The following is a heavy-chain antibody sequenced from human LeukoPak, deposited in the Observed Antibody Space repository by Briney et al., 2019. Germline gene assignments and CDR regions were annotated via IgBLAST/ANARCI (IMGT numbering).Heavy chain of an antibody. Sequence: GGSLRLSCEGSGFTFSRYWMAWVRQAPGKGLEWVANIIQGGSEKYYLDSVKGRFTISRDNAKDSVYLEMNSLRVEDTAVYYCTTDPLNLTDHLLSHFDYWGQGTLVTVSS. J-gene: IGHJ4*02. CDR1: GFTFSRYW. V-gene: IGHV3-7*03. CDR3: TTDPLNLTDHLLSHFDY. D-gene: IGHD2-2*01. CDR2: IIQGGSEK.